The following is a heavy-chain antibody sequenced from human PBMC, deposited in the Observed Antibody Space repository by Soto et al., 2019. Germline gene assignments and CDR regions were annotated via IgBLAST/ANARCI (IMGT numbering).Heavy chain of an antibody. CDR3: SRHQVGMVAEDV. CDR2: IDPLDSHT. V-gene: IGHV5-10-1*01. D-gene: IGHD1-26*01. Sequence: PGESMKISCKASGYIRNTDWISWVRQKPGKGLEWMGRIDPLDSHTKYSPSFEGRVNISADRSIATAYLHWTSLETSDTAIYYCSRHQVGMVAEDVWGQGTLVTVSS. CDR1: GYIRNTDW. J-gene: IGHJ4*02.